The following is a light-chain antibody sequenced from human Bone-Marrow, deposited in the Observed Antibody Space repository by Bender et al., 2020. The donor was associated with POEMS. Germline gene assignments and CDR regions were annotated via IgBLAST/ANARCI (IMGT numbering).Light chain of an antibody. Sequence: SYELTQPPSVSVSPGQTASITCSGDNLRDTYTSWYQKKPGQSPVLVIYENNNRPSGIPERFSGSNSGNTATLTISGTQAMDEADYYCQAWDISPVVFGGGTKLTVL. CDR1: NLRDTY. J-gene: IGLJ3*02. CDR2: ENN. V-gene: IGLV3-1*01. CDR3: QAWDISPVV.